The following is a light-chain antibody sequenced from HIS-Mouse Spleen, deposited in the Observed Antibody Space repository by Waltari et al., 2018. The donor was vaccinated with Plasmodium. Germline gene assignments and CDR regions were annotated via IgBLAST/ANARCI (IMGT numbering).Light chain of an antibody. CDR2: EGR. CDR1: SSDVGSYNL. J-gene: IGLJ3*02. CDR3: CSYAGSSTFV. Sequence: QSALTQPASVSGSPGQSITISCPGTSSDVGSYNLFSWYQQHPGKAPKLMIYEGRKRPSGVSNRFSGSKSGNTASLTISGLQAEDEADYYCCSYAGSSTFVFGGGTKLTVL. V-gene: IGLV2-23*03.